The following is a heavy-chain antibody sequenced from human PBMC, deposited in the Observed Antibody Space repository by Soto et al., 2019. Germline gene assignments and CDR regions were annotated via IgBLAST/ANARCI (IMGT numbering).Heavy chain of an antibody. V-gene: IGHV3-23*01. D-gene: IGHD1-26*01. CDR3: AKDHERYGRSYYDYLDF. Sequence: DVQLLESGGGLVQPGGSLRLSCAASGFTFSTYAMTWVRQAPGKGLEWVSALSAGGSTTHYAGSVKGRFTISRDNSRDTVYLQMNSLRVEDTAVYYCAKDHERYGRSYYDYLDFWGQGTLVTVSS. J-gene: IGHJ4*02. CDR2: LSAGGSTT. CDR1: GFTFSTYA.